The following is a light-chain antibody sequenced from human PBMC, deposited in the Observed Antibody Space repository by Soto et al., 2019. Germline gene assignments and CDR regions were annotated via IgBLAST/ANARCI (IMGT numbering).Light chain of an antibody. CDR2: GNS. CDR1: SSNIGAGYD. J-gene: IGLJ2*01. CDR3: QSYDSSLSGLL. Sequence: QSVLTQPPSVSGAPGQRVTISCTGSSSNIGAGYDVHWYQQLPGTAPKLLIYGNSNRPSGVPDRFFGSKSGTSASLAITGLQAEDEADYYCQSYDSSLSGLLFGGGPKLTVL. V-gene: IGLV1-40*01.